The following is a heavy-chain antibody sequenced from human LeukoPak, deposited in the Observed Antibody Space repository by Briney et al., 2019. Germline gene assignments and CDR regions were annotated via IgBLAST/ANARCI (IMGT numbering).Heavy chain of an antibody. CDR1: GFPFNNYW. CDR3: ARAGASGWYAAGWFDP. V-gene: IGHV3-74*01. J-gene: IGHJ5*02. D-gene: IGHD6-19*01. Sequence: GGSLRLSCAASGFPFNNYWMYWVRQAPGKGVVWVSSINTDGRTTRYAASVQGRFTISRDNAKNTLYLQMNSLSGDDTAVYYCARAGASGWYAAGWFDPWGQGSLVTVSS. CDR2: INTDGRTT.